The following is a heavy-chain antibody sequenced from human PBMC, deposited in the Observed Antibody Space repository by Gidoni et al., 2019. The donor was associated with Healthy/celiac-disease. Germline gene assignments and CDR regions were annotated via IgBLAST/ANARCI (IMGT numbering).Heavy chain of an antibody. CDR3: GRGEGGAGY. Sequence: QVQLVQSGAEVKKPGSSVKVSCKACGGTFSSYTISWVRQAPGRGLEWMGRIIPVLGIENYAQKFQGRFPITAEKSTTTAYMELGGLRSEDPAVYYCGRGEGGAGYWGQGTLVTVSS. D-gene: IGHD3-16*01. CDR2: IIPVLGIE. V-gene: IGHV1-69*02. J-gene: IGHJ4*02. CDR1: GGTFSSYT.